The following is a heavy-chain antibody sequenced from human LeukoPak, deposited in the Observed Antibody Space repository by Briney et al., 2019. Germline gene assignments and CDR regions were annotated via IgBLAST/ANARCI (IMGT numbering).Heavy chain of an antibody. Sequence: GGSLRLSCAASGFTFNNYWMHWVRQAPGKGLVWVSRINRDGSGTAYADSVKGRFTVSRDNAQNTLYLQMNSLRAEDTAVYYCAKGRGTTVTSAANYWGQGTLVTVSS. CDR3: AKGRGTTVTSAANY. D-gene: IGHD4-17*01. CDR1: GFTFNNYW. J-gene: IGHJ4*02. V-gene: IGHV3-74*01. CDR2: INRDGSGT.